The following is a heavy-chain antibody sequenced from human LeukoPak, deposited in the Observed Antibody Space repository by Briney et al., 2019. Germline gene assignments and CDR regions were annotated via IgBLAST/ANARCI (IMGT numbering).Heavy chain of an antibody. Sequence: ASVKVSCKTSGYTFTDYDVHWVRQAPGRGLAWMGWINPNSASTNYAQRLQGRVTFTRDTSLSIAYMELSSLTSEDAAVYFCARGDFGETNTAFDVWGQGTLVAVSS. CDR2: INPNSAST. CDR1: GYTFTDYD. CDR3: ARGDFGETNTAFDV. J-gene: IGHJ3*01. D-gene: IGHD4-17*01. V-gene: IGHV1-8*03.